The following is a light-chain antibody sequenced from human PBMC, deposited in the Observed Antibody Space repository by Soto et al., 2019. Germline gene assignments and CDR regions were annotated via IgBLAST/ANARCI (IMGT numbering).Light chain of an antibody. CDR2: KAS. CDR3: QQYNSVSLLT. Sequence: DIQMTQSPSTLSASAGDRVTITCRARQSISSWLAWYQQKPGKAPKLLIYKASTLESGVPSRFSGSGSGTEFTLTISSLQPDDFATYYCQQYNSVSLLTFGGGTKVDIK. J-gene: IGKJ4*01. CDR1: QSISSW. V-gene: IGKV1-5*03.